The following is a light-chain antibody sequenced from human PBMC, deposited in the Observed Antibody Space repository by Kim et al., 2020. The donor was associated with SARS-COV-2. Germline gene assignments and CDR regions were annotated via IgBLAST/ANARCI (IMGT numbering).Light chain of an antibody. CDR1: QSINSY. CDR3: QQSYSTPRT. CDR2: AAS. J-gene: IGKJ2*01. V-gene: IGKV1-39*01. Sequence: SASIRDRVTITCRASQSINSYLNWYQQKPGKAPKLLIYAASSLQSGVPSRFSGSGSGTDFTLTINSLQPEDFATYYCQQSYSTPRTFGQGTKLEI.